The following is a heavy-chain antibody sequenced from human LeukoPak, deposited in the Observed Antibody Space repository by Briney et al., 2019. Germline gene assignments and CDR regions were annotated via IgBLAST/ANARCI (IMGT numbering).Heavy chain of an antibody. Sequence: PGGSLRLSCAASGFTVSSNYMSWVRQAPGKGLEWVSVIYSGGSTYYADSVKGRFTISRDNSKNTLYLQMNSLRAEDTAVYYCARYYGDYVNYYYYYYMDVWGKGTTLTVSS. V-gene: IGHV3-53*01. D-gene: IGHD4-17*01. CDR3: ARYYGDYVNYYYYYYMDV. J-gene: IGHJ6*03. CDR1: GFTVSSNY. CDR2: IYSGGST.